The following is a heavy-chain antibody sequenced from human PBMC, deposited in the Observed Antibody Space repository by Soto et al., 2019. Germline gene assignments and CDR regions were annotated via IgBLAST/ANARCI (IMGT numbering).Heavy chain of an antibody. V-gene: IGHV1-69*12. CDR3: GRGRDTAMVEAIDDYYDYGMDV. Sequence: QVQLVQSGAEVKKPGSSVKVSCKASGGTFSSYAISWVRQAPGQGREWMGGIIPIFGTANYAQKFQGRVTITADESTSTAYMELSSLSSEDTAVYYCGRGRDTAMVEAIDDYYDYGMDVWGQGTTVTVSS. CDR1: GGTFSSYA. D-gene: IGHD5-18*01. CDR2: IIPIFGTA. J-gene: IGHJ6*02.